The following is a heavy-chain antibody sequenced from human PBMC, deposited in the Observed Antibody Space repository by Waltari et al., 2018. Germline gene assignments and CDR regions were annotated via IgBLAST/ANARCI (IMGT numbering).Heavy chain of an antibody. CDR2: ISSTSSYI. Sequence: EVQLVESGGGLVKPGGSLRLSCAASGFTFSSNRRNWVRQAPGNGLDCVSCISSTSSYIYYADAVKSRFTISRDNAKNSLYLQMNSLRAEDTSVYYCASLLERRHWGQGTLVTVSS. CDR1: GFTFSSNR. J-gene: IGHJ4*02. CDR3: ASLLERRH. D-gene: IGHD1-1*01. V-gene: IGHV3-21*01.